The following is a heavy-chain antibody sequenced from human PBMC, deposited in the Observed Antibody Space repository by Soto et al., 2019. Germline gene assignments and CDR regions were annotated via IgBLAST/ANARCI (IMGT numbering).Heavy chain of an antibody. CDR2: ISGSGGST. J-gene: IGHJ4*02. Sequence: GGPLRLSCAASGFTFSSYAMSWVRQAPGKGLEWVSAISGSGGSTYYADSVKGRFTISRDNSKNTLYLQMNSLRAEDTAVHYCAKARADYYDSSGYPVDYWGQGTLVTVSS. V-gene: IGHV3-23*01. CDR3: AKARADYYDSSGYPVDY. CDR1: GFTFSSYA. D-gene: IGHD3-22*01.